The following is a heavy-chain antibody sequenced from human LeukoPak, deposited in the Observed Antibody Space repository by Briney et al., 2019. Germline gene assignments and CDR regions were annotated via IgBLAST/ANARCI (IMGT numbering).Heavy chain of an antibody. J-gene: IGHJ4*02. V-gene: IGHV3-48*04. CDR3: AREEVTIFGVVINDY. CDR2: ISSSSSTQ. D-gene: IGHD3-3*01. Sequence: GGSLRLSCAASGFAFSSYTMKWVRQAPGKGLEWVSSISSSSSTQYYADSVKGRFTISRDNAKNSLYLQLNSLRAADTAVYYCAREEVTIFGVVINDYWGQGTLVTVSS. CDR1: GFAFSSYT.